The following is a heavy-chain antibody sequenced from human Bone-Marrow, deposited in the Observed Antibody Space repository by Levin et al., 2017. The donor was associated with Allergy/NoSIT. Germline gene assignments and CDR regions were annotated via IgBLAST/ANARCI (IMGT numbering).Heavy chain of an antibody. CDR2: IYDDGTT. V-gene: IGHV4-31*02. J-gene: IGHJ3*01. D-gene: IGHD3-16*01. Sequence: LRLSCAVSGDSVTGGGDYWSWIRQPPGTGLEWIGYIYDDGTTNYSPSLRSRLTISLDTSKNHFSLMLASVTAADTAVYYCVRGAGPDALDFWGQGTMVTVAS. CDR1: GDSVTGGGDY. CDR3: VRGAGPDALDF.